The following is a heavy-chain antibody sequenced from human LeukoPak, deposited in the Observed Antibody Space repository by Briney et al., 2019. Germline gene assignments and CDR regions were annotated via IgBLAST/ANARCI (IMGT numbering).Heavy chain of an antibody. J-gene: IGHJ4*02. CDR1: GGSISSYY. Sequence: SETLSLTCTVSGGSISSYYWSWIRQPPGKGLEWIGYIYYSGSTNYNPSLKSRVTISVDTSKNQFSLKLSSVTAADTAVYYCARDLYSSGYYDYWGQGTLATVSS. V-gene: IGHV4-59*01. CDR2: IYYSGST. CDR3: ARDLYSSGYYDY. D-gene: IGHD3-22*01.